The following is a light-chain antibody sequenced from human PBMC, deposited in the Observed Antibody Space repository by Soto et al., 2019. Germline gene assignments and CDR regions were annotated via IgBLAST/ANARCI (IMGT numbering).Light chain of an antibody. Sequence: EIVLTQSPGALSLSPGERVTLSCRASQRISSSYLAWYQQKPGQAPRLLIYGASTRATGIPDRFSGSGSGTDFTLTISRLEPEDFAVYYCQQHDNSPWTFGQGTKVEIK. CDR1: QRISSSY. CDR2: GAS. CDR3: QQHDNSPWT. J-gene: IGKJ1*01. V-gene: IGKV3-20*01.